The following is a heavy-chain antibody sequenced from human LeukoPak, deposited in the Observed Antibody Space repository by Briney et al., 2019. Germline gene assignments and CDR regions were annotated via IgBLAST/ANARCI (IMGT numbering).Heavy chain of an antibody. CDR2: IRGSGGST. J-gene: IGHJ3*02. D-gene: IGHD2-15*01. CDR3: AKDRGIGSSWYSGGFDI. V-gene: IGHV3-23*01. Sequence: GGSLTLSCPVSGFTFSSYAMGWVRQAEGEGMGWVSLIRGSGGSTYHADSVKGRSTISKDNYKNTLYLQMNSLRVENTDVYNCAKDRGIGSSWYSGGFDIWGQGTMVTVSS. CDR1: GFTFSSYA.